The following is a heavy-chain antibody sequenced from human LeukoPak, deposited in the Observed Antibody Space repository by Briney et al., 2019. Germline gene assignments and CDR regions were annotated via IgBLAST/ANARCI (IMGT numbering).Heavy chain of an antibody. D-gene: IGHD1-7*01. CDR3: TKRGTIQTKEFDY. CDR2: ISTNGDYT. V-gene: IGHV3-23*01. J-gene: IGHJ4*02. CDR1: GFTFSSSA. Sequence: GGSLRLSCAASGFTFSSSAMNWVRQAPGKGLEWVSIISTNGDYTYYADSVKGRFTISRDNSKNTLYLQMNSLRAEDTALYYCTKRGTIQTKEFDYWGQGTLVTVSS.